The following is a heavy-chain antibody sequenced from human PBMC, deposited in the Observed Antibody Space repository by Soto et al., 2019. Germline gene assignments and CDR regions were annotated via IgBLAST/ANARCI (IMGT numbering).Heavy chain of an antibody. D-gene: IGHD3-10*01. V-gene: IGHV5-51*01. CDR3: ARHGNGSGSRVHYYYYGMDV. CDR2: IYPGDSDT. CDR1: GYSFTSYW. J-gene: IGHJ6*02. Sequence: GESLKISCKGSGYSFTSYWISWVRQMPGKGLEWMGIIYPGDSDTRYSPSFQGQVTISADKSISTAYLQWSSLKASDTAMYYCARHGNGSGSRVHYYYYGMDVWGQGTTVTVSS.